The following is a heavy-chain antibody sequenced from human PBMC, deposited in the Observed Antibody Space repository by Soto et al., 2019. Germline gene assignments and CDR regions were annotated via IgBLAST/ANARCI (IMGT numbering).Heavy chain of an antibody. D-gene: IGHD3-9*01. Sequence: EVQLVESGGGLVKPGGSLRLSCAASGFTFSSYSMNWVRQAPGKGLEWVSSISSSSSYIYYADSVKGRFTISRDNAKNSLYLQMNSLRAEDTAVYYCARDINWLLSDAFDIWGQGTMVTVSS. V-gene: IGHV3-21*01. CDR3: ARDINWLLSDAFDI. CDR1: GFTFSSYS. J-gene: IGHJ3*02. CDR2: ISSSSSYI.